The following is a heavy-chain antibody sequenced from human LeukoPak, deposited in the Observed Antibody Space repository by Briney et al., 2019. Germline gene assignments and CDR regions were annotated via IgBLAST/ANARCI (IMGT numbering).Heavy chain of an antibody. CDR1: GGSFSGYY. Sequence: PSETLSLTCAVYGGSFSGYYWSWIRQPPGKGLEWIGEINHSGSTNYNPSLKSRVTTSVDTSKNQSSLKLSSVTAADTAVYYCARASSRGYSYGRRFDYWGQGTLVTVSS. J-gene: IGHJ4*02. CDR2: INHSGST. V-gene: IGHV4-34*01. D-gene: IGHD5-18*01. CDR3: ARASSRGYSYGRRFDY.